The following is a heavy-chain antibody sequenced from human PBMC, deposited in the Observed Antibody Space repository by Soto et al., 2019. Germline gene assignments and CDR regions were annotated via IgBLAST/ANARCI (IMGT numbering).Heavy chain of an antibody. D-gene: IGHD3-22*01. J-gene: IGHJ5*02. Sequence: SETLSLTCAVSGGSISSSNWWSWVRQPPGKGLEWIGEIYHSGSTNYNPSLKSRVTISVDKSKNQFSLKLSSVTAADTAVYYWAREAPAVVVRSNWFDPWGQATLVTVSS. CDR2: IYHSGST. V-gene: IGHV4-4*02. CDR3: AREAPAVVVRSNWFDP. CDR1: GGSISSSNW.